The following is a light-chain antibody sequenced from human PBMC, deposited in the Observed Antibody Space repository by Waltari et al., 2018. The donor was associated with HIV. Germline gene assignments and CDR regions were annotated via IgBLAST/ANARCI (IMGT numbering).Light chain of an antibody. CDR2: EVT. J-gene: IGLJ3*02. CDR1: NSDVGGYGY. V-gene: IGLV2-14*01. Sequence: SVLTQPASVSGSPGQSITISCTGTNSDVGGYGYVSWYQQHPGKAPKLLVYEVTHRPSGSSSRFSGCKSGNTASTTISGLQAEDEADYYCSSYTATTAILFGGGTKVTVL. CDR3: SSYTATTAIL.